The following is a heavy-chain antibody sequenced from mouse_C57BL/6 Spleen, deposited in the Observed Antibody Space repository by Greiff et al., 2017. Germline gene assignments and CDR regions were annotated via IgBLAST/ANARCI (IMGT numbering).Heavy chain of an antibody. V-gene: IGHV1-4*01. CDR2: INPSSGYT. D-gene: IGHD1-1*01. CDR3: ATAGSRFWFAY. CDR1: GYTFTSYT. Sequence: QVQLQQSGAELARPGASVKMSCKASGYTFTSYTMHWVKQRPGQGLEWIGYINPSSGYTKYNQKFKDKATLTADKSSSTAYMQLSSLTSEDSAVYYGATAGSRFWFAYWGQGTLVTVAA. J-gene: IGHJ3*01.